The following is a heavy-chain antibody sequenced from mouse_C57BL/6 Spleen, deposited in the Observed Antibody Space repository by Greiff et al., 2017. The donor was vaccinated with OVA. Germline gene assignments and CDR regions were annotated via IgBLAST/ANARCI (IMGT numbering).Heavy chain of an antibody. D-gene: IGHD1-1*01. CDR2: IDPSDSYP. J-gene: IGHJ4*01. CDR3: AIYCYGSGYAMDY. CDR1: GYTFTSYW. V-gene: IGHV1-69*01. Sequence: VQLQQSGAELVMPGASVKLSCKASGYTFTSYWMHWVKQRPGQGLEWIGEIDPSDSYPNYNQKFKGKSTLTVDKSSSTAYMQLSSLTSENSAVYYCAIYCYGSGYAMDYWGQGTSVTAST.